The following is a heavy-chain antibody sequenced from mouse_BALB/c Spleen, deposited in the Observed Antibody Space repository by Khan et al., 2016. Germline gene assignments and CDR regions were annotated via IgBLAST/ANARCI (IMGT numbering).Heavy chain of an antibody. CDR1: GYSITSDYA. Sequence: EVQLQESGPGLVKPSQSLSLTCTVTGYSITSDYAWNWIRQFPGNKLEWMGYISYSGSTSYNPSLKSRISITRDTSKNPFFLQLNSVTPEDTATYYCARGHYYGYWYFAVWGAGTTVTVSS. CDR3: ARGHYYGYWYFAV. J-gene: IGHJ1*01. V-gene: IGHV3-2*02. CDR2: ISYSGST. D-gene: IGHD1-2*01.